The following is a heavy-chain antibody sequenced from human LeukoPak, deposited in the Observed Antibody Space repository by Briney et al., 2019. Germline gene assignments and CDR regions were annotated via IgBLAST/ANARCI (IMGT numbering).Heavy chain of an antibody. V-gene: IGHV4-34*01. CDR1: GGSFSGYY. Sequence: SETLSLTCAVYGGSFSGYYWSWIRQPPGKGLEWIGEINHSGSTNYNPSLKSRVTISVDTSKNQFSLKLSSVTAADMAVYYCARGSYSSSWYNWFDPWGQGTLVTVSS. D-gene: IGHD6-13*01. CDR3: ARGSYSSSWYNWFDP. J-gene: IGHJ5*02. CDR2: INHSGST.